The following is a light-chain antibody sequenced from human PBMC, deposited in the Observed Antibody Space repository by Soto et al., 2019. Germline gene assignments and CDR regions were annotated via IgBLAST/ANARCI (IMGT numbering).Light chain of an antibody. V-gene: IGLV2-14*01. CDR2: DVS. CDR3: SSYTSSSTLGV. CDR1: SRNVGGYNY. Sequence: QSALTQPASVSGSPGQSITIPCTGTSRNVGGYNYVSWYQQHPGKAPKLMIYDVSNRPSGVSNRFSGSKSGNTASLTISGLQAEDEADYYCSSYTSSSTLGVFGGGTKLTVL. J-gene: IGLJ2*01.